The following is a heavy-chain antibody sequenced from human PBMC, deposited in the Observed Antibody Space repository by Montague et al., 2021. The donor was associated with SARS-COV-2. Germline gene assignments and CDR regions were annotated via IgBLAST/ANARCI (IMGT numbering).Heavy chain of an antibody. CDR1: GFGFRSYA. J-gene: IGHJ4*02. CDR2: ISDSGGST. CDR3: ANPRGEYSGSDFVFWY. D-gene: IGHD5-12*01. Sequence: GSLRLSCAASGFGFRSYAMSWVRQAPGKRLEWVSGISDSGGSTYYADSVKGRFTISRDNSKNTLYLQMNSLRVEDTAVYYCANPRGEYSGSDFVFWYWGQGTLVTVSS. V-gene: IGHV3-23*01.